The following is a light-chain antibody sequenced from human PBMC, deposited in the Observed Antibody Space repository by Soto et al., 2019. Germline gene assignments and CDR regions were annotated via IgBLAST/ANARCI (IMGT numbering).Light chain of an antibody. V-gene: IGLV2-11*01. CDR3: SSFAGTYSLYI. CDR2: DVN. J-gene: IGLJ1*01. CDR1: SNDFGAYDH. Sequence: QSALTQPLSVSGSPGQSVAISCTGTSNDFGAYDHVSWYQHSPDKAPKLLIFDVNKRPSGVPDRFSGSKSGNTASLTISGLQADDEAEYFCSSFAGTYSLYIFGSGTKLTVL.